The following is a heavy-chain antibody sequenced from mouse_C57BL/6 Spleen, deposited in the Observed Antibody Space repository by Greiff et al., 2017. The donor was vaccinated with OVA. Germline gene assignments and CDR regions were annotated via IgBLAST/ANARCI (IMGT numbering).Heavy chain of an antibody. D-gene: IGHD1-1*01. V-gene: IGHV1-80*01. Sequence: QVQLKQSGAELVKPGASVKISCKASGYAFSSYWMNWVKQRPGKGLEWIGQIYPGDGDTNYNGKFKGKATLTADKSSSTAYMQLRSLTSEDAAVYFCARENLYYYGSSHWYFDVWGTGTTVTVSS. J-gene: IGHJ1*03. CDR1: GYAFSSYW. CDR2: IYPGDGDT. CDR3: ARENLYYYGSSHWYFDV.